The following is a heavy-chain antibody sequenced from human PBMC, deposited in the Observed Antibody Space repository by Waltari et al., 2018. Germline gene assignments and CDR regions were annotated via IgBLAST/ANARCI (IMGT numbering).Heavy chain of an antibody. CDR2: VFASGST. CDR3: AREGIADRDSIFDV. V-gene: IGHV4-4*07. CDR1: GDAIGLYR. J-gene: IGHJ4*02. Sequence: QVRLEESGPRLVKPSGTLSLTCPFTGDAIGLYRCTWIRQSAVQGLEWIGRVFASGSTNFNPSLRGRVTMSVDKSKIQFSLEMTSMTAADTATYYCAREGIADRDSIFDVWGQGILVTVSS. D-gene: IGHD6-13*01.